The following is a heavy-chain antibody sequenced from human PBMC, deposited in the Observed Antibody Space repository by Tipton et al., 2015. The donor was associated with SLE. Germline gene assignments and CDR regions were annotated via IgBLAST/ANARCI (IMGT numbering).Heavy chain of an antibody. J-gene: IGHJ2*01. CDR1: GASISSSSYY. V-gene: IGHV4-39*07. Sequence: TLSLTCTVSGASISSSSYYWGWIRQPPGKGLEWIASIYYSGSTYYNPSLKSRVTISVDTSKNQFSLKLSSVTAADTAVYYCARALGGAQQLVRYFDLWGRGTLVTVSS. CDR3: ARALGGAQQLVRYFDL. CDR2: IYYSGST. D-gene: IGHD6-13*01.